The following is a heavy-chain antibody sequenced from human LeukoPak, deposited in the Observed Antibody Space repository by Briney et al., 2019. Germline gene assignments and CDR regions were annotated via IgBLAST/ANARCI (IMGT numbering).Heavy chain of an antibody. V-gene: IGHV4-34*01. Sequence: ETLSLTCTVYGGSFSAYYWSWIRQPPGKGLEWIGEIDHGGSTNYNPSLKSRVTISVDTSKNQFSLNLISVTAADTAMYYCASSYDILTGYYSRAFDIWGQGTMVTVSS. CDR2: IDHGGST. CDR1: GGSFSAYY. CDR3: ASSYDILTGYYSRAFDI. J-gene: IGHJ3*02. D-gene: IGHD3-9*01.